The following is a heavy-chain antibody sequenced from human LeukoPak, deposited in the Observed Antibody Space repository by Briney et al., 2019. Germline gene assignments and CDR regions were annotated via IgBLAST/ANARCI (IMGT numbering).Heavy chain of an antibody. Sequence: PGRSLRLSCAASGFTFSSYAMHWVRQAPGKGLEWVAVISYDGSNKYYADSVKGRFTISRDNSKNTLYLQMNSLRAEDTAVYYCARDRSVVAGTSGFDYWGQGTLVTVSS. CDR1: GFTFSSYA. J-gene: IGHJ4*02. V-gene: IGHV3-30-3*01. D-gene: IGHD6-19*01. CDR3: ARDRSVVAGTSGFDY. CDR2: ISYDGSNK.